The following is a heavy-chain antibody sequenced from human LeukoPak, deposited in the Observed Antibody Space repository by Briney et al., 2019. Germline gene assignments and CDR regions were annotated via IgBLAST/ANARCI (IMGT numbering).Heavy chain of an antibody. CDR3: AKDRGVKRWLQTGY. CDR2: IRGDGATR. V-gene: IGHV3-23*01. J-gene: IGHJ4*02. Sequence: PGGSLRLSCAASGFTFNTYAMTWVRQAPGKGLEWVSAIRGDGATRFYADSVKGRFTISRDNSKNTLYLQMNSLRAEDTAVYYCAKDRGVKRWLQTGYWGQGTLVTVSS. D-gene: IGHD5-24*01. CDR1: GFTFNTYA.